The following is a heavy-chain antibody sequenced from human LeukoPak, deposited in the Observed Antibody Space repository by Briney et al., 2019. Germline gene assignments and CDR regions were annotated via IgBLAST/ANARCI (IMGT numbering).Heavy chain of an antibody. CDR1: GFTFSGYW. J-gene: IGHJ4*02. V-gene: IGHV3-74*01. CDR3: ARVTAVAVPDY. D-gene: IGHD6-19*01. Sequence: GGSLRLSCAASGFTFSGYWMHWVRQAPGKGLVWVSRINSDGSSTSYADSVKGRFTISRDNAKNTLYLQMNSLRAEDTAVYYCARVTAVAVPDYWGQGTLVTVSS. CDR2: INSDGSST.